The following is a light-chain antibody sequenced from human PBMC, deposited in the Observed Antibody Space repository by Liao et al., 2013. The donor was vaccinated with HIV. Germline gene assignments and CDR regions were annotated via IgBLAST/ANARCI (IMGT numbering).Light chain of an antibody. CDR3: QAWDSSTVV. J-gene: IGLJ3*02. Sequence: SYELTQPPSVSVSPGQTVSITCSGERLGNKYANWYQQKPGHSPVLVIYQDTKRPSGIPERFSGSNSGNTATLTIRGTQAMDEADYYCQAWDSSTVVFGGGTKLTVL. CDR2: QDT. V-gene: IGLV3-1*01. CDR1: RLGNKY.